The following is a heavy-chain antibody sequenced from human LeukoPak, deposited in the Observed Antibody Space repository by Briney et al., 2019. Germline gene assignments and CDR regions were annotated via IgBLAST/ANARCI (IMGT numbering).Heavy chain of an antibody. D-gene: IGHD3-3*01. CDR1: GASISSSSYY. CDR3: ASPKYYDFWSGYYTGSGLSFDY. CDR2: VYSRGST. J-gene: IGHJ4*02. Sequence: SETLSLTCTVSGASISSSSYYCARIRQPPGRGLEWSVRVYSRGSTHSNRTLKTRVTISVDTSKYQFSLTLSSAAAAETAVFYLASPKYYDFWSGYYTGSGLSFDYWGQGTLVTVSS. V-gene: IGHV4-39*01.